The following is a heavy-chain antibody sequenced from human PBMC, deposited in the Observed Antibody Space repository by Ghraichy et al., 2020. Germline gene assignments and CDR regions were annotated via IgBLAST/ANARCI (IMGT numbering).Heavy chain of an antibody. J-gene: IGHJ5*02. D-gene: IGHD5-12*01. CDR2: ISGSGGTT. V-gene: IGHV3-23*01. Sequence: GGSLRLSCAASGFTFSSYAMNWVRQVQGKGLEWVSAISGSGGTTYYADSVKARFNISRDNSKNTLYLQMNSLRAEDPAVYYCAKERGYTGYDPVDAWGQGTLVTVSS. CDR3: AKERGYTGYDPVDA. CDR1: GFTFSSYA.